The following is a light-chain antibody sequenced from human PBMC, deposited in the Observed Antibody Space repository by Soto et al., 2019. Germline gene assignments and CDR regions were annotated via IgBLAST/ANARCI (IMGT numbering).Light chain of an antibody. CDR3: QQFGSSPGFT. V-gene: IGKV3-20*01. CDR2: GAS. CDR1: QNINSRY. J-gene: IGKJ3*01. Sequence: EIVLTQSPGTLSLSPGERATLSCRASQNINSRYLAWYQQKPGQARRLLIYGASSRATGIPDMFSGSRSGTDFTLTISRLEPDDFAVYYCQQFGSSPGFTFGPGTKVDIK.